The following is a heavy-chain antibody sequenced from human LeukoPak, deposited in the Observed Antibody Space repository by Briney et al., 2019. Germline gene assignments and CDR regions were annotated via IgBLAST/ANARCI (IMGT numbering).Heavy chain of an antibody. CDR2: IYSGGST. CDR1: GSTFRNYG. CDR3: AKDLRASYGGGVDY. J-gene: IGHJ4*02. D-gene: IGHD4-23*01. V-gene: IGHV3-66*02. Sequence: GGTLRLSCAVSGSTFRNYGMSWVRQAPGKGLEWVSVIYSGGSTYYADSVKGRFTISRDNSKNTLYLQMNSLRAEDTAVYYCAKDLRASYGGGVDYWGQGTLVTVSS.